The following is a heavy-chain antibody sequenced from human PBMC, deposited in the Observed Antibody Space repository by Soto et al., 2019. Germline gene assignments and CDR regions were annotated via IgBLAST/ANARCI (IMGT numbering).Heavy chain of an antibody. J-gene: IGHJ4*02. CDR2: ICFDGSST. CDR1: GFTFSSFV. D-gene: IGHD6-13*01. Sequence: GGSLRLSCAASGFTFSSFVMNWVRQAPGKGLEWVAVICFDGSSTYYADSVKGRFTISRDNSKNTLYLQMNSLRAEDTAVYYCATSYGNAWYTYWGQGTQVTVSS. V-gene: IGHV3-33*08. CDR3: ATSYGNAWYTY.